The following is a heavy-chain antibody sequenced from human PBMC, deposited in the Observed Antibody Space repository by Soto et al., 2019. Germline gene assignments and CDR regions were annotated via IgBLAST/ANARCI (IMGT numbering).Heavy chain of an antibody. D-gene: IGHD3-10*01. J-gene: IGHJ5*02. CDR3: ARDPYYGSGSTGWFDP. Sequence: QVQLVQSGAEVKKPGSSVQVSCKASGGTFSSYTISWVRQAPGQGLEWMGRIIPILGIANYAQKFQGRVTITADKSTSTAYMELSSLRAEDTAVYYCARDPYYGSGSTGWFDPWGQGTLVTVSS. CDR2: IIPILGIA. CDR1: GGTFSSYT. V-gene: IGHV1-69*08.